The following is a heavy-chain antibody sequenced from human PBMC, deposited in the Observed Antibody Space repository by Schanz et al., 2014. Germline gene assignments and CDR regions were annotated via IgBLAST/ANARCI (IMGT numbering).Heavy chain of an antibody. CDR3: VRAPHYGSGRPLDY. V-gene: IGHV1-46*03. J-gene: IGHJ4*02. CDR2: INPTGGST. Sequence: QVQLVQSGAEVKNPGASVKVSCKASGYTFTTYYLHWVRQAPGQGLEWMGIINPTGGSTTYAEKLLGRVATTSEASANTAFMELSRLRSEDMAVYYCVRAPHYGSGRPLDYWGQGTLVTVSS. D-gene: IGHD3-10*01. CDR1: GYTFTTYY.